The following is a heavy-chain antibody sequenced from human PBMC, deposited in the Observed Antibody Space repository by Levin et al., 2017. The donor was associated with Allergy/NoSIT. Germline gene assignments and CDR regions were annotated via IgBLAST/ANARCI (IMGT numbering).Heavy chain of an antibody. J-gene: IGHJ4*02. V-gene: IGHV3-30-3*01. CDR1: GFTFSSYA. D-gene: IGHD5-18*01. CDR3: AASYGYELFDY. CDR2: ISYDGSNK. Sequence: GESLKISCAASGFTFSSYAMHWVRQAPGKGLEWVAVISYDGSNKYYADSVKGRFTISRDNSKNTLYLQMNSLRAEDTAVYYCAASYGYELFDYWGQGTLVTVSS.